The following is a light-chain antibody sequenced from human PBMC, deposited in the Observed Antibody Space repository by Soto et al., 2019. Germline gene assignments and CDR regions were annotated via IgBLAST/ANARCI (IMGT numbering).Light chain of an antibody. J-gene: IGLJ1*01. CDR2: EVV. CDR3: ATWDDSLNVYV. Sequence: QSVLTQPPSASGSPGQSVTVSCTGTKSDIGVYDFVSWYQHHPGKAPRLIIYEVVQRPSGVPDRFSGSKSGNTASLTVSGLQAADEADYYCATWDDSLNVYVLGTGTKVTVL. CDR1: KSDIGVYDF. V-gene: IGLV2-8*01.